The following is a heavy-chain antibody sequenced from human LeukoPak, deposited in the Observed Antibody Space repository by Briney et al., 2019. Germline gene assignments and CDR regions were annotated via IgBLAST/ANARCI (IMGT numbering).Heavy chain of an antibody. CDR1: GFTFSSYG. Sequence: GGSLRLSCAASGFTFSSYGMHWVRQAPGKGLEWVAVISYDGSNKYYADSVKGRFTISRDNSKNTLYLQMNSLRAEDTAVYYCAKDAHIVVVPAAGGLDYWGQGTLVTVSS. V-gene: IGHV3-30*18. J-gene: IGHJ4*02. D-gene: IGHD2-2*01. CDR2: ISYDGSNK. CDR3: AKDAHIVVVPAAGGLDY.